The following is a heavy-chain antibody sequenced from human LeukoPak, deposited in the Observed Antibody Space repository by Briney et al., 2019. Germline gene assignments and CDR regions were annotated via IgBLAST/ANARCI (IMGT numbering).Heavy chain of an antibody. CDR3: ANILTGYSLGY. V-gene: IGHV3-7*03. J-gene: IGHJ4*02. D-gene: IGHD3-9*01. Sequence: GGSLRLSCAASGFTFSSYWMSWVRQAPGKGLEWVANIKQDGSEKYYVDSVKGRFTISRDNSKNTLYLQMNSLRAEDTAVYYCANILTGYSLGYWGQGTLVTVSS. CDR1: GFTFSSYW. CDR2: IKQDGSEK.